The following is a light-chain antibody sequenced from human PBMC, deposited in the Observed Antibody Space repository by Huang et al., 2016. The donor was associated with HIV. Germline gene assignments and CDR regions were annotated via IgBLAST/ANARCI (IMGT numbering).Light chain of an antibody. V-gene: IGKV1-6*01. Sequence: AIQMTQSPSSLSASVGDRATITCRASQGIRNDLGWYQQKPGKAPKLLIYDASTCQSGVPSRFSGSGSGTDFTLTISSLQPEDFATYYCLQVYPYPLTFGPGTKVDIK. J-gene: IGKJ3*01. CDR1: QGIRND. CDR3: LQVYPYPLT. CDR2: DAS.